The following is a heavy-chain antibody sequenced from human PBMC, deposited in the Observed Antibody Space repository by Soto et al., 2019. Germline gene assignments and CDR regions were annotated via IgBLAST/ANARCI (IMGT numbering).Heavy chain of an antibody. V-gene: IGHV4-39*01. CDR2: IYFNGNT. Sequence: ETLSLTCNVSGVSISDTSHYWGWIRQPPGKGLEWIGTIYFNGNTFYNPSLKSRLTISVDTSKNQISLRLTSVTAEDTAVYYCARQGSYWGQGTLVTVSS. CDR3: ARQGSY. J-gene: IGHJ4*02. CDR1: GVSISDTSHY.